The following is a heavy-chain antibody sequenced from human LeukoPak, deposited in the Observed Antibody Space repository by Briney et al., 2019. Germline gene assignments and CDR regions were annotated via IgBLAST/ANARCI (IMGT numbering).Heavy chain of an antibody. J-gene: IGHJ3*02. D-gene: IGHD1-26*01. CDR2: IYYSGST. CDR3: ASFKAPIVGATSAFDI. CDR1: GGSISSGGYY. V-gene: IGHV4-31*03. Sequence: KASETLSLTCTVSGGSISSGGYYWSWIRQHPGKGLEWIGYIYYSGSTYYNPSLKGRVTISVDTSKNQFSLKLSSVTAADTAVYYCASFKAPIVGATSAFDIWGQGTMGTVSS.